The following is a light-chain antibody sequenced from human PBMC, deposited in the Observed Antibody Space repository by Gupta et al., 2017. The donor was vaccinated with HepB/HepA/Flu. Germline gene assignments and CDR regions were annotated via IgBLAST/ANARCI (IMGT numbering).Light chain of an antibody. Sequence: DIVMTQSPDSLAVSLGERATINCKSSQSVLYSSNNKNYLAWYQQRPGQPPKLLIYWASTRESGVPDRFSGSGSGTDFTLTISSLQAEDVAVYYCRQYDSTPRTFGPGTKVEIK. V-gene: IGKV4-1*01. CDR3: RQYDSTPRT. CDR2: WAS. CDR1: QSVLYSSNNKNY. J-gene: IGKJ1*01.